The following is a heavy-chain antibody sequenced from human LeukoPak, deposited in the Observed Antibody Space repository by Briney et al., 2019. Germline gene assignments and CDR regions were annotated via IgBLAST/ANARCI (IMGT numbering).Heavy chain of an antibody. V-gene: IGHV3-30*04. CDR1: GFTFSSYA. J-gene: IGHJ4*02. Sequence: GGSLRLSCAASGFTFSSYAMHWVRQAPGKGLEWVAVISYDGSNKYYADSVKGRFTISRDNSKNTLYLQMNSLRAEDTAVYYCARAGYSSGWYYFDYWGQGTLVTVSS. D-gene: IGHD6-19*01. CDR3: ARAGYSSGWYYFDY. CDR2: ISYDGSNK.